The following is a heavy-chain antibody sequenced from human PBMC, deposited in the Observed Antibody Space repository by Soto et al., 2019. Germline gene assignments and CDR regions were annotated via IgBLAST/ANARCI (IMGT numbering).Heavy chain of an antibody. V-gene: IGHV4-59*01. J-gene: IGHJ4*02. CDR3: ARSIAAPSSHIDH. D-gene: IGHD6-6*01. CDR1: GGSMSGYY. CDR2: VCYTGST. Sequence: SETLSLTCRVSGGSMSGYYWSWIRQAPGKGLEWIGFVCYTGSTNYNPSLQSRVTISVDTSNKQFSLSLRLVTAADTAVYFCARSIAAPSSHIDHWGQGIRVTVSS.